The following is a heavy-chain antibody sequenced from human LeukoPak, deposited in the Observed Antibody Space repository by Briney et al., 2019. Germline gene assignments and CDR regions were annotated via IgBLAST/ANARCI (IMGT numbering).Heavy chain of an antibody. Sequence: SETLSLTCAVYGGSFSGYYWSWIRQPPGKGLEWIGYIYYSGSTNYNPSLKSRVTISVDTSKNQFSLKLSSVTAADTAVYYCARLQSYDYSNSVDYWGQGTLVTVSS. D-gene: IGHD4-11*01. CDR2: IYYSGST. CDR1: GGSFSGYY. V-gene: IGHV4-59*12. CDR3: ARLQSYDYSNSVDY. J-gene: IGHJ4*02.